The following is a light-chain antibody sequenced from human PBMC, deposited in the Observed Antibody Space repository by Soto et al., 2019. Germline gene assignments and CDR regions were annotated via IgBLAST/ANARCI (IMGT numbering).Light chain of an antibody. CDR1: QDISDD. V-gene: IGKV1-6*01. CDR3: LQNHNYPRT. CDR2: GAS. J-gene: IGKJ1*01. Sequence: AIQMTQSPSSLSASVGDRVTITCRASQDISDDVGWYQQTPGKAPKLLISGASRVQSGVPSRFSGSGSGAAFTLAITSLRPEASATYDYLQNHNYPRTFGQGTKVEI.